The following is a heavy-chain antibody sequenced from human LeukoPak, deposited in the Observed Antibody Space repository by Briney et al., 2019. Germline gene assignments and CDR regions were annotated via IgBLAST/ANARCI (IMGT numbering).Heavy chain of an antibody. D-gene: IGHD3-3*01. CDR1: GLTFSRYA. V-gene: IGHV3-23*01. CDR3: AKDPDFWSGYYNWFDP. J-gene: IGHJ5*02. Sequence: GGSLRLSCAVSGLTFSRYAMSWVRQAPGKGLEWVSAISESGSGTYYADSVKGRFTISRDNSKDTLSLQMNSLRAEDTAVYYCAKDPDFWSGYYNWFDPWGQGTLVTVSS. CDR2: ISESGSGT.